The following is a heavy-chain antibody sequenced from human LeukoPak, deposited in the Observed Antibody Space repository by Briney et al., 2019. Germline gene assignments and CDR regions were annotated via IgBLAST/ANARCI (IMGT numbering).Heavy chain of an antibody. D-gene: IGHD4-17*01. Sequence: GGSLRLSCAASGFTVSSNYMSWVRQAPGKGLEWVSVIYSGGSTYYADSVKGRFTISRDNSKNTLYLQMNSLRAEDTAVYYCARRPFYGDYGRYIDYWGQGTLVTVSS. J-gene: IGHJ4*02. V-gene: IGHV3-53*01. CDR3: ARRPFYGDYGRYIDY. CDR1: GFTVSSNY. CDR2: IYSGGST.